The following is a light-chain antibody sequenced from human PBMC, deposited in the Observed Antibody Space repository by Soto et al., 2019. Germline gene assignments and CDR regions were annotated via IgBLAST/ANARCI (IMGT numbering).Light chain of an antibody. J-gene: IGKJ4*01. Sequence: DIQMTQSPSSVSASVGDRVTITCRASQDIAFWLAWYQLKPGKAPKLLIYTASTLQSGVPSRFSGSGSGAHLTLTINGLQPEDVATYYCQQSNTFLSFGGGTRVEIK. CDR2: TAS. CDR3: QQSNTFLS. V-gene: IGKV1D-12*01. CDR1: QDIAFW.